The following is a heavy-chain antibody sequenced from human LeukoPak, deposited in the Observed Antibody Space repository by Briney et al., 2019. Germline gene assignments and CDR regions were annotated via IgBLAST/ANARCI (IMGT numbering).Heavy chain of an antibody. D-gene: IGHD4-11*01. CDR1: GFTFSSYA. V-gene: IGHV3-64*01. CDR2: ISSNGGST. CDR3: ARAGQSTDYRRDYMDV. J-gene: IGHJ6*03. Sequence: GGSLRLSCAASGFTFSSYAMHWVRQAPGKGLEYVSAISSNGGSTYYANSVKGRFTISRDNSKNTLYLQMGSLRAEDMAVYYCARAGQSTDYRRDYMDVWGKGTTVTVSS.